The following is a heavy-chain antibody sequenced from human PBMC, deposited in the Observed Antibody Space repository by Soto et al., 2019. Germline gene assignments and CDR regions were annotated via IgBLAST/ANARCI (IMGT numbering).Heavy chain of an antibody. CDR3: AWGAQLHLLGVLRLGGWFGP. J-gene: IGHJ5*02. CDR1: GGTFSSYA. V-gene: IGHV1-69*06. D-gene: IGHD3-16*01. CDR2: IIPIFGTA. Sequence: QVQLVQSGAEVKKPGSSVKGSCKASGGTFSSYAISWVRQAPGQGLEWTGGIIPIFGTANYAQKSQGRVTSTADKATSKDYMELSSLRSEDTAVYYWAWGAQLHLLGVLRLGGWFGPWGQGTLVPVSS.